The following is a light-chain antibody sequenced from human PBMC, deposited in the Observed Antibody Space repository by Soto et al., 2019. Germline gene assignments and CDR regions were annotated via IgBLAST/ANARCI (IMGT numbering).Light chain of an antibody. Sequence: DIQMTQSPSSLSASVGDSVTITCRASHSIRSWLAWYQIKADKAPKSLIYAASILQVGVPSMFSGSGFGTDFTLTISILQPEDFATYYCKQYNYFTATVGPGNKGEIK. CDR1: HSIRSW. J-gene: IGKJ4*02. CDR2: AAS. V-gene: IGKV1D-16*01. CDR3: KQYNYFTAT.